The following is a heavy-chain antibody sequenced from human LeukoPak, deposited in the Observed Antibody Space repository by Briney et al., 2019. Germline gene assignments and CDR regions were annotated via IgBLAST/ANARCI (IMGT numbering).Heavy chain of an antibody. V-gene: IGHV4-34*01. Sequence: PSETLSLTCAVYGGSFSGYYWSWIRQPPGKGLEWIGEINHSGSTNYNPSLKSRVTISVDTSKNQFSLKLSSVTAADTGVYYCARRPSLVVPAADDAFDIWGQGTMVTVSS. D-gene: IGHD2-2*01. J-gene: IGHJ3*02. CDR1: GGSFSGYY. CDR2: INHSGST. CDR3: ARRPSLVVPAADDAFDI.